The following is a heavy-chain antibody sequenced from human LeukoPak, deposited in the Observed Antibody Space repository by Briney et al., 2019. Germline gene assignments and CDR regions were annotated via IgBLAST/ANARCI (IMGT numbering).Heavy chain of an antibody. CDR1: GFTFSSYA. D-gene: IGHD5-18*01. V-gene: IGHV3-23*01. CDR3: AKSPGGILRRLDY. CDR2: ISGSGGST. Sequence: GGSLRLSCAASGFTFSSYAMSWVRQAPGKGLEWVSAISGSGGSTYYADSVKGRFTISRDNSKSTLYLQMNSLRAEDTAVYYCAKSPGGILRRLDYWGQGTLVTVSS. J-gene: IGHJ4*02.